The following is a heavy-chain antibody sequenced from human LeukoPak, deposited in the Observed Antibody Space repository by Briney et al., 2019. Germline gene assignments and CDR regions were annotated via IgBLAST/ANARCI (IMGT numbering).Heavy chain of an antibody. Sequence: ETLSLTCTVSGGSISSSSYYWGWIRQAPGKGLEWVSAISGSGGSTYYADSVKGRFTISRDNSKNTLYLQMNSLRAEDTAVYYCAIKSFYDSSGTCDYWGQGTLVTVSS. D-gene: IGHD3-22*01. CDR3: AIKSFYDSSGTCDY. CDR2: ISGSGGST. CDR1: GGSISSSSYY. V-gene: IGHV3-23*01. J-gene: IGHJ4*02.